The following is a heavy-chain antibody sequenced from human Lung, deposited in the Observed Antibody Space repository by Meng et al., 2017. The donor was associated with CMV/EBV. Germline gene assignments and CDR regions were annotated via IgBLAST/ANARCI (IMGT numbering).Heavy chain of an antibody. CDR1: GFTFSAYS. CDR2: ISTTSTYI. D-gene: IGHD3-3*01. CDR3: AGFGVAITNGMDV. J-gene: IGHJ6*02. V-gene: IGHV3-21*01. Sequence: GSLRLSXEASGFTFSAYSMNWVRQAPGKGLEWVSSISTTSTYIYYADSVKGRFTISRDNAKNSLYLQMDSLRADDTAVYYCAGFGVAITNGMDVWGQGTTVTVSS.